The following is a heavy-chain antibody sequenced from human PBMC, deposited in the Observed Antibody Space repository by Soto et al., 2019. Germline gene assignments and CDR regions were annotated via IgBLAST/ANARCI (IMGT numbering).Heavy chain of an antibody. CDR2: IIPIFGTA. D-gene: IGHD3-10*01. CDR3: ASVGRSGPFDY. J-gene: IGHJ4*02. V-gene: IGHV1-69*13. CDR1: GGTFSSYA. Sequence: GASVKVSCKASGGTFSSYAISWVRQAPGQGLEWMGGIIPIFGTANYAQKFQGRVTITADESTSTAYMELSSLRSEDTAVYYCASVGRSGPFDYWGQGTLVTVSS.